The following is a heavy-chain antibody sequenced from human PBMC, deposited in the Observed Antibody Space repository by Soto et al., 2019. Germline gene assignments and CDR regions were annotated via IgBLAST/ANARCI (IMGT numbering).Heavy chain of an antibody. D-gene: IGHD5-18*01. V-gene: IGHV1-69*13. J-gene: IGHJ5*02. CDR2: IIPIFGTA. CDR3: ARGLRGYSYGSDWFDP. CDR1: GGTFSSYA. Sequence: SVKVSWKASGGTFSSYAISWVRQAPGQGLEWMGGIIPIFGTANYAQKFQGRVTITADESTSTAYMELSSLRSEDTAVYYCARGLRGYSYGSDWFDPWGQGTLVTVSS.